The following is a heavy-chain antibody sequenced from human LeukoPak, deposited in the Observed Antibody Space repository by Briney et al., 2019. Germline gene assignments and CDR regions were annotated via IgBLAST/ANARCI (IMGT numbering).Heavy chain of an antibody. CDR1: GFTFSSYA. J-gene: IGHJ4*02. V-gene: IGHV3-30*01. D-gene: IGHD3-10*01. CDR2: ISYDGSNK. Sequence: GGSLRLSCAASGFTFSSYAMHWVRQAPGKGLEWVAVISYDGSNKYYADSVKGRFTISGDNSKNTLYLQMNSLRAEDTAVYYCAKDRAFQAAGVTDYWGQGTLVTVSS. CDR3: AKDRAFQAAGVTDY.